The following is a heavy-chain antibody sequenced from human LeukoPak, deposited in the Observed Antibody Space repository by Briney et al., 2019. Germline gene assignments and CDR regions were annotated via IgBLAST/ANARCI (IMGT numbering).Heavy chain of an antibody. J-gene: IGHJ4*02. CDR3: ARGGMATPYDY. CDR2: ISSSSSYI. CDR1: GFTFSSYS. V-gene: IGHV3-21*01. Sequence: GGSLRLSCAVSGFTFSSYSMNWVRQAPGKGLEWVSSISSSSSYIYYADSVKGRFTISRDNAKNSLYLQMNSMRAEDTAVYYCARGGMATPYDYWGQGTLVTVSS. D-gene: IGHD5-24*01.